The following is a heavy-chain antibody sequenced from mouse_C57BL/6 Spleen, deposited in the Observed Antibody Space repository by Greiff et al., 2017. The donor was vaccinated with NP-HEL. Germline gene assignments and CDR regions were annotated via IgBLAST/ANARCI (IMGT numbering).Heavy chain of an antibody. CDR3: ARGLYDDYAMDY. CDR2: IYPGDGDT. Sequence: QVQLQQSGPELVKPGASVKISCKASGYAFSSSWMNWVKQRPGKGLEWIGRIYPGDGDTNYNGKFKGKATLTADKSSSTAYMQLSSLTSEDSAVYFCARGLYDDYAMDYWGQGTSVTVSS. CDR1: GYAFSSSW. J-gene: IGHJ4*01. V-gene: IGHV1-82*01. D-gene: IGHD2-12*01.